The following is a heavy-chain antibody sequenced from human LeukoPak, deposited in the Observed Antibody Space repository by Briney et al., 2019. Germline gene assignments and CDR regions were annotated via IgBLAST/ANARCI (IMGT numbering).Heavy chain of an antibody. V-gene: IGHV1-69*06. Sequence: SVKVSCKASGGTFSSYAISWVRQAPGQGLEWMGGIIPIFGTANYAQKFQGRVTITAEKSTSTAYMELSSLRSEDTAVYYCASRPRDIVATITDYWGQGTLVTVSP. D-gene: IGHD5-12*01. CDR1: GGTFSSYA. J-gene: IGHJ4*02. CDR2: IIPIFGTA. CDR3: ASRPRDIVATITDY.